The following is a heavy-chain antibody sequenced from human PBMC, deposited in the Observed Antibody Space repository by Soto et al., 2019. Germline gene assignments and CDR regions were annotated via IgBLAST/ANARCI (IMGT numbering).Heavy chain of an antibody. CDR1: GFALNTVGMA. Sequence: QITLRESGPTLVKPTQTLTLTCTYSGFALNTVGMAVGWIRQPPGKAPEWLALAYWDDDKHYSPSVKTRVTITKDTSKNQVVLTMTNIDPVDTATYYCAHRRKVDGVWYGFACWGQGILVTVSS. CDR3: AHRRKVDGVWYGFAC. V-gene: IGHV2-5*02. J-gene: IGHJ1*01. CDR2: AYWDDDK. D-gene: IGHD6-19*01.